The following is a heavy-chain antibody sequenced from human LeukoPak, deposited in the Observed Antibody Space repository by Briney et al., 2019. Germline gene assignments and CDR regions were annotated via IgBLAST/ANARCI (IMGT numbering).Heavy chain of an antibody. CDR3: ARLPYYYDSSGYYGGHYFDY. J-gene: IGHJ4*02. CDR2: INYSGST. Sequence: SETLSLTCTVSGGSISGYYWSWIRQPPGKGLEWIGYINYSGSTNYNPSLKSRVTISVDTSKNQFSLKLSSVTAADTAVYYCARLPYYYDSSGYYGGHYFDYWGQGTLVTVSS. D-gene: IGHD3-22*01. V-gene: IGHV4-59*12. CDR1: GGSISGYY.